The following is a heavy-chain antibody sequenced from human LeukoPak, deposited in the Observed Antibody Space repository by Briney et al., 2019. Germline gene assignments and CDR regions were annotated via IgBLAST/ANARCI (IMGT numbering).Heavy chain of an antibody. CDR2: IWYDGSNK. J-gene: IGHJ4*02. V-gene: IGHV3-33*06. Sequence: PGGSLRLSCAASGFTFSSSGMHWVRQAPGKGLEWVAVIWYDGSNKYYADSVKGRFTISRHNSKNTLYLQMNGLRAEDTAVYYCAKDSDYGGNWNYFDYWGQGTLVTVSS. CDR3: AKDSDYGGNWNYFDY. CDR1: GFTFSSSG. D-gene: IGHD4-23*01.